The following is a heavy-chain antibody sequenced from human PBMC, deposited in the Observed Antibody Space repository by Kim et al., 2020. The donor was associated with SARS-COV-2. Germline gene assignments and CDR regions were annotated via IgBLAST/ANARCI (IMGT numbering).Heavy chain of an antibody. CDR3: ARDMGTGLHFVGGVCVYSFYGLDV. Sequence: GGSLRLSCAASGFTFDDNAMHWVRQAPGKGLEWVSGISWNSGNIAYADSVKGRFTISRDNAKSSLYLQMNSLRPDDTALYYCARDMGTGLHFVGGVCVYSFYGLDVCGQGTTATVP. D-gene: IGHD2-8*02. V-gene: IGHV3-9*01. CDR1: GFTFDDNA. CDR2: ISWNSGNI. J-gene: IGHJ6*02.